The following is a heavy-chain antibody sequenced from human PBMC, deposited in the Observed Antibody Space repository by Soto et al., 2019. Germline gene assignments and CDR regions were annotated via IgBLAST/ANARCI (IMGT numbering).Heavy chain of an antibody. D-gene: IGHD3-3*01. Sequence: PGGSLRLSCAASGFTFSSYGMHWVRQAPGKGLEWVAVISYDGSNKYYADSVKGRFTISRDNSKNTLYLQMNSLRAEDTAVYYCAKGASTTYYDLWSGRTYYGMDVWGQGTTVTVSS. CDR2: ISYDGSNK. J-gene: IGHJ6*02. CDR1: GFTFSSYG. CDR3: AKGASTTYYDLWSGRTYYGMDV. V-gene: IGHV3-30*18.